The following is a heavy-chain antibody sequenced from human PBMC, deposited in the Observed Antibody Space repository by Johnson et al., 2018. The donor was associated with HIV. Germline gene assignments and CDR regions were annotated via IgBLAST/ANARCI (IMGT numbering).Heavy chain of an antibody. Sequence: VQLVESGGGLVQHGRSLRLSCAASGFTFSNYAMTWVRQAPGKGLEGISTTSGSADGTQYAEFVLGRFPISRDTSKDTLELQMDSLRAEDTAMYFCAKRVASTGGVFDIWGQGTLVTVSS. CDR2: TSGSADGT. CDR1: GFTFSNYA. V-gene: IGHV3-23*04. D-gene: IGHD2-2*01. CDR3: AKRVASTGGVFDI. J-gene: IGHJ3*02.